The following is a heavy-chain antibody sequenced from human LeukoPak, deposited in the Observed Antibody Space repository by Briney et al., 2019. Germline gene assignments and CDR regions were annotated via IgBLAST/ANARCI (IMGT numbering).Heavy chain of an antibody. CDR1: GYTFTHQW. Sequence: GESLRISCKASGYTFTHQWIGWVRQMSGSGLEWMGIIYPRDSDTIYSPSFQGHVTISADTSINTAYLEWSSLEASDTAIYYCARHSDIIGAIWGQGTLVTVSS. CDR2: IYPRDSDT. D-gene: IGHD3-16*01. V-gene: IGHV5-51*01. CDR3: ARHSDIIGAI. J-gene: IGHJ4*02.